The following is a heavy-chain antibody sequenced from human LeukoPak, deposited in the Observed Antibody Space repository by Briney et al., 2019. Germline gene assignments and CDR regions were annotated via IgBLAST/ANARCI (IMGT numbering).Heavy chain of an antibody. V-gene: IGHV1-8*01. D-gene: IGHD3-10*01. CDR2: MNPITGST. CDR1: GYTFSDYD. CDR3: ARVKRFPTVWFDP. Sequence: ASVKVSCKASGYTFSDYDINWVRQAAGQGLEWMGWMNPITGSTGYVQKFRGRIIMTRDTSITTAFMELTSLTSNDTAIYYCARVKRFPTVWFDPWGQGTLVSVSS. J-gene: IGHJ5*02.